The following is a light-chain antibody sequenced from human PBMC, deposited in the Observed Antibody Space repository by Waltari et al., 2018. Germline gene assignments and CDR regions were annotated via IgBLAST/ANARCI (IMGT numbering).Light chain of an antibody. J-gene: IGKJ2*03. V-gene: IGKV3-15*01. CDR1: QIVSTN. CDR3: QQYNTWPRS. CDR2: AAS. Sequence: EIVMTQSPATLSVSPGESAALSCRASQIVSTNLAWYQQKPGQAPRLLIYAASTRASGIPARFRGSGSGTVFTLTISSLQSGDFAVYYCQQYNTWPRSFGQGTRLDLK.